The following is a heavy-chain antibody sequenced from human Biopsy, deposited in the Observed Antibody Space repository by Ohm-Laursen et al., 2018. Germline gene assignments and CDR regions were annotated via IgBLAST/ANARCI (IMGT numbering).Heavy chain of an antibody. Sequence: ASVKVSCKASGYTFTSYGISWVRQAPGQGLEWMGWINTYNGNTNYAQNLQRRVTMTTDTSTSTAYMELRSLRSDDTAVYYCARERGGYKRTDYWGQGTLVTVSS. V-gene: IGHV1-18*01. CDR2: INTYNGNT. D-gene: IGHD5-24*01. CDR3: ARERGGYKRTDY. CDR1: GYTFTSYG. J-gene: IGHJ4*02.